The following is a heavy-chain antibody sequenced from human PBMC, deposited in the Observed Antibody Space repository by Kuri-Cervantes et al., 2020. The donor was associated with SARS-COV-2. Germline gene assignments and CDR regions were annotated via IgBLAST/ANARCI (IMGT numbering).Heavy chain of an antibody. V-gene: IGHV4-39*07. CDR2: IYYSGST. J-gene: IGHJ6*03. CDR1: GGSISSSSYY. CDR3: ARDSLDCSSTSCYYYYMDV. D-gene: IGHD2-2*01. Sequence: ESLKISCTVSGGSISSSSYYWGWIRQPPGKGLEWIGSIYYSGSTYYNPSLKSRVTISVDTSKNQFSLKLSSVTAADTAVYHCARDSLDCSSTSCYYYYMDVWGKGTTVTVSS.